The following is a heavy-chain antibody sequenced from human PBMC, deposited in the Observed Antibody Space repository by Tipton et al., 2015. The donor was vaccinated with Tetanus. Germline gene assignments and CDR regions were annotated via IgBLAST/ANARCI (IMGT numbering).Heavy chain of an antibody. D-gene: IGHD4-17*01. Sequence: TLSLTCTVSGGSISSGGYYWSWLRQRPGEGLEWIGYIYYDGSTYHNPSLKSRVAISMDTSKTQFSLKLTSVTAADTAIYYCARHDDYSDHNTDGFDIWGQGTMVTVSS. CDR2: IYYDGST. CDR3: ARHDDYSDHNTDGFDI. V-gene: IGHV4-31*03. J-gene: IGHJ3*02. CDR1: GGSISSGGYY.